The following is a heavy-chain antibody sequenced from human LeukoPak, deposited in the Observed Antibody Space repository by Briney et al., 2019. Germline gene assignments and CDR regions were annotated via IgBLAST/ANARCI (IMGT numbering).Heavy chain of an antibody. CDR3: ARRARPGKRTRIDY. D-gene: IGHD1-1*01. Sequence: SETLSLTCAVYGGSFSGYYWSWIRQPPGKGLEWIGEINHSGSTNYNPSLKSRVTISADTSKNQFSLKLSSVTAADTAVYYWARRARPGKRTRIDYWGQGTLVTVSS. J-gene: IGHJ4*02. V-gene: IGHV4-34*01. CDR2: INHSGST. CDR1: GGSFSGYY.